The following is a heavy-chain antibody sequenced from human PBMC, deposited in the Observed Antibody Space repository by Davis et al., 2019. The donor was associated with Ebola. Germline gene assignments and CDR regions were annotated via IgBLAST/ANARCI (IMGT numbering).Heavy chain of an antibody. J-gene: IGHJ4*02. CDR2: MYYSGST. CDR1: GGSFSGYY. CDR3: ARDDRGLRH. Sequence: SETLSLTCAVYGGSFSGYYWSWIRQPPGKGLEWIGYMYYSGSTNYNPSLKSRIAISVDTSKNQISLKLSAVTAADTAIYYCARDDRGLRHWGQGILVTVSS. D-gene: IGHD5-18*01. V-gene: IGHV4-59*01.